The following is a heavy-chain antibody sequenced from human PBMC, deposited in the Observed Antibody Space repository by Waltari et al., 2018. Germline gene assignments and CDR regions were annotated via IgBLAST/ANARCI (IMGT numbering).Heavy chain of an antibody. CDR1: GVSITSNRHY. V-gene: IGHV4-39*01. D-gene: IGHD5-12*01. CDR2: VSYSGTT. Sequence: QLQLQESGPRLVRPSETLSLICRVSGVSITSNRHYWAWIRQSPGQGLEWIGTVSYSGTTYISPSLKSRVSVSRDTSKNQVSLILGSVTAADMAVYYCATYIGASVGTAAFDVWGHGTMVTVSS. J-gene: IGHJ3*01. CDR3: ATYIGASVGTAAFDV.